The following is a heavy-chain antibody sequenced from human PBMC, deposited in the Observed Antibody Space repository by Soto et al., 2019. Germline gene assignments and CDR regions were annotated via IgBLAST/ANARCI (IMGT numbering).Heavy chain of an antibody. V-gene: IGHV4-4*07. J-gene: IGHJ6*02. CDR1: GGSIRSYY. Sequence: SETLSLTCTVSGGSIRSYYWNWIRQPAGRGLEWIGRIYTSGSTNYNPSLKSRVTMLVDTSKNQFSLKLSPVTAADTAVYYCAGIAEAIYYGMDVWGQGTTVTVSS. D-gene: IGHD6-13*01. CDR2: IYTSGST. CDR3: AGIAEAIYYGMDV.